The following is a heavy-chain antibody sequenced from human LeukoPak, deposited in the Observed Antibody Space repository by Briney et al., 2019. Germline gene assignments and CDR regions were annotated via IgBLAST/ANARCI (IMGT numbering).Heavy chain of an antibody. V-gene: IGHV4-4*02. CDR3: SRENGAFSPFGY. CDR1: GGSISNTNW. J-gene: IGHJ4*02. Sequence: PSETLSLTCGVSGGSISNTNWWSWVRQPPGQGLEWIGEIPLTGLTHYNPSLESRVTVSLDKSKNQLSLNLTSVTAADTAVYYCSRENGAFSPFGYWGQGILVTVLS. D-gene: IGHD2-8*01. CDR2: IPLTGLT.